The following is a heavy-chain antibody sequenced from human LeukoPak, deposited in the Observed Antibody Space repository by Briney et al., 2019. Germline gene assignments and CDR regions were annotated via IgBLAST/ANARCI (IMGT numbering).Heavy chain of an antibody. D-gene: IGHD2-8*02. CDR2: INPVDSNT. CDR3: ARWIPRTGTEIDF. Sequence: GESLKISCKASGYIFTTFWIGWVRQMPGRGLEWIAIINPVDSNTRYSPSFQGEVTISVDKSISTAYLQWTSVQASDTAIYYCARWIPRTGTEIDFWGPGTLVTVSS. V-gene: IGHV5-51*01. CDR1: GYIFTTFW. J-gene: IGHJ4*02.